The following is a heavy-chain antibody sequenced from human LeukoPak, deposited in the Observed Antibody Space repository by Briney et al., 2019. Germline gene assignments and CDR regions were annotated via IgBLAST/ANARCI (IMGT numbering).Heavy chain of an antibody. CDR3: ASVGATIDAFDI. Sequence: SETLSLTYAVYGGSFSGYYWSWIRQPPGMGLEWIGEINHSGSTNYNPSLKSRVTISVDTSKNQFSLKLSSVTAADTAVYYCASVGATIDAFDIWGQGTMVTVSS. V-gene: IGHV4-34*01. D-gene: IGHD1-26*01. CDR1: GGSFSGYY. CDR2: INHSGST. J-gene: IGHJ3*02.